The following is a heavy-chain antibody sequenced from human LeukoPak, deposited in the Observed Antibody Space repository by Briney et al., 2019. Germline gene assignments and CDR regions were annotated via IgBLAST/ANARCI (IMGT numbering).Heavy chain of an antibody. Sequence: ASVEVSCKASGYTFTSYGISWVRQAPGQGLEWMGWISAYNGNTNYAQKFQGRVTITADESTSTAYMELSSLRSEDTAVYYCARDLRDGYNLESLGSYFDYWGQGTLVTVSS. CDR1: GYTFTSYG. CDR3: ARDLRDGYNLESLGSYFDY. V-gene: IGHV1-18*01. J-gene: IGHJ4*02. CDR2: ISAYNGNT. D-gene: IGHD5-24*01.